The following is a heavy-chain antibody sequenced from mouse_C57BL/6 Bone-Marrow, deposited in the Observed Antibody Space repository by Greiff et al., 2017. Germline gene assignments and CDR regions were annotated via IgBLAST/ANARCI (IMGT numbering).Heavy chain of an antibody. CDR2: INPSSGYT. Sequence: QVQLQQSGAELAKPGASVKLSCKASGYTFTSYWMHWVKQRPGQGLEWIGYINPSSGYTKYNQKFKDKATLTADKSSSTAYMQLSSLTYEDSAVYYCANYYGSSYHYFDYWGQGTTLTVSS. V-gene: IGHV1-7*01. D-gene: IGHD1-1*01. CDR3: ANYYGSSYHYFDY. CDR1: GYTFTSYW. J-gene: IGHJ2*01.